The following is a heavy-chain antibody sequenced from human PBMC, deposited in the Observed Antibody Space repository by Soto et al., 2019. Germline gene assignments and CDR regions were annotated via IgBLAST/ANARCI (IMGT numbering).Heavy chain of an antibody. D-gene: IGHD3-22*01. CDR2: IIPVFGTP. V-gene: IGHV1-69*12. Sequence: QVQLVQSGAEVKKPGSSVKVSCKASGGSLSNYGISWVRQAPGQGLEWMGAIIPVFGTPNYAQKFQDRVTITAEESTTTVYMEVRSLTSEDTAVYYCARGDATKIVVTTYYGMDVWGQGTTVTVSS. CDR3: ARGDATKIVVTTYYGMDV. J-gene: IGHJ6*02. CDR1: GGSLSNYG.